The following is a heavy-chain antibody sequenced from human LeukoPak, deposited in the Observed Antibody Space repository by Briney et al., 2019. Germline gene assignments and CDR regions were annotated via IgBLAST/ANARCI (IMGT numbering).Heavy chain of an antibody. CDR1: GFTFSTYW. D-gene: IGHD1-26*01. CDR3: ARGGLPYATFFDY. J-gene: IGHJ4*02. CDR2: INQDGSVK. V-gene: IGHV3-7*01. Sequence: GSLRLSCAASGFTFSTYWMSWVRQAPGEGLEWVANINQDGSVKYYVDSVKGRFCISRDNAKNSLYLQMNSLRPEDTAVYYCARGGLPYATFFDYWGQGPLVTVSS.